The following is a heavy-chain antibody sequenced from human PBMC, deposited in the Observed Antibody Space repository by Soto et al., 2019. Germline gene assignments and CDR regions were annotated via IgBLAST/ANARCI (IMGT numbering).Heavy chain of an antibody. CDR1: SGPSSSHN. CDR3: VRQGIGNLHGLVDV. D-gene: IGHD1-1*01. J-gene: IGHJ6*02. CDR2: VYSTGAT. Sequence: QVQLQQSGPGLVKPSETLSLTCSVSSGPSSSHNWGWIRQPPGRGLEWIGYVYSTGATSYNPSLKIRVTMSAVTSTHHISLTLPSATAADTAVYYCVRQGIGNLHGLVDVWGQGTTVRVSS. V-gene: IGHV4-59*08.